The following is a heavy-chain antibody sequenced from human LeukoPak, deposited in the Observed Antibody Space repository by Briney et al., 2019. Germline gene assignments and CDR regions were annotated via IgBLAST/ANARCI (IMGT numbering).Heavy chain of an antibody. D-gene: IGHD3-22*01. V-gene: IGHV1-69*13. CDR2: IIPIFGTA. CDR3: ARNYYYDSSGYYYNY. CDR1: GGTFSSYA. Sequence: GASVKVSCKASGGTFSSYAISWVRQAAGQGLEWMGGIIPIFGTANYAQKFQGRVTITADESTSTAYMELSSLRSEDTAVYYCARNYYYDSSGYYYNYWGQGTLVTVSS. J-gene: IGHJ4*02.